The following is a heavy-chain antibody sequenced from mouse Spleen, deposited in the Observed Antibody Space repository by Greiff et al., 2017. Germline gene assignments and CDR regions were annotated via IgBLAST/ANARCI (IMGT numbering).Heavy chain of an antibody. J-gene: IGHJ2*01. CDR3: ARFTTVVATEDY. CDR1: GYSFTDYN. V-gene: IGHV1-39*01. Sequence: VHVKQSGPELVKPGASVKISCKASGYSFTDYNMNWVKQSNGKSLEWIGVINPNYGTTSYNQKFKGKATLTVDQSSSTAYMQLNSLTSEDSAVYYCARFTTVVATEDYWGQGTTLTVSS. CDR2: INPNYGTT. D-gene: IGHD1-1*01.